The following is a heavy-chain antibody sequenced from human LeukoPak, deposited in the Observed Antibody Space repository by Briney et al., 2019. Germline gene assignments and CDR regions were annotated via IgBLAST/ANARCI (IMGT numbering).Heavy chain of an antibody. D-gene: IGHD3-10*01. V-gene: IGHV3-33*01. CDR1: GFTFSSHG. CDR3: ASGYGSGSPLYYYYGMDV. CDR2: IWYDGSNK. J-gene: IGHJ6*04. Sequence: GRSLRLSCAASGFTFSSHGMHWVRQAPGKGLEWVAVIWYDGSNKYYADSVKGRFTISRDNSKNTLYLQMNSLRAEDTAVYFCASGYGSGSPLYYYYGMDVWGKGTTVTVSS.